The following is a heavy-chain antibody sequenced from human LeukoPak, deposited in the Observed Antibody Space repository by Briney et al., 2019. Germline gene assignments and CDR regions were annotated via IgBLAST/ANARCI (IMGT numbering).Heavy chain of an antibody. CDR3: ARGPLDP. CDR1: GFTFSSYG. J-gene: IGHJ5*02. Sequence: GGSLRLSCAASGFTFSSYGMHWVRQAPGKGLEWVAFIRYDGSNKYYADSVKGRFTISRDNAKNSLYLQINSLRAEDTAVYYCARGPLDPWGQGTLVTVSS. V-gene: IGHV3-30*02. CDR2: IRYDGSNK.